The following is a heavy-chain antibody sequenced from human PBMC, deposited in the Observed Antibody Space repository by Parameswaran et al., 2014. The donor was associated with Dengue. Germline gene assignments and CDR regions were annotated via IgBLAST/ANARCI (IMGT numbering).Heavy chain of an antibody. CDR2: IIPIFGTA. V-gene: IGHV1-69*06. D-gene: IGHD3-22*01. Sequence: WVRQAPGQGLEWMGGIIPIFGTANYAQKFQGRVTITADKSTSTAYMELSSLRSEDTAVYYCASTFPYYYDSSGYYYWGQGTWSPSPQ. J-gene: IGHJ4*02. CDR3: ASTFPYYYDSSGYYY.